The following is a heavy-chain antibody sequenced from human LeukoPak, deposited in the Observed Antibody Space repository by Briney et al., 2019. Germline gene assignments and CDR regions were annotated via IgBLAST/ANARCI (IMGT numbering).Heavy chain of an antibody. CDR1: GGSISSSSYY. J-gene: IGHJ4*02. D-gene: IGHD2-2*02. Sequence: SETLSLTCTVSGGSISSSSYYWGWIRQPPGKGLEWIGSIYYSGSTYYNPSLKSRVTISVDTSKNQFSLKLSSVTAADTAVYYCARHLGFCSSTSCYMGYFDYWGQGTLVTVSS. V-gene: IGHV4-39*01. CDR3: ARHLGFCSSTSCYMGYFDY. CDR2: IYYSGST.